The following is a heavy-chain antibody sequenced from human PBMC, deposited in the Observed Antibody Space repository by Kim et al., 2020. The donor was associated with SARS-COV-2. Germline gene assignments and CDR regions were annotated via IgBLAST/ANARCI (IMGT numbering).Heavy chain of an antibody. V-gene: IGHV1-18*01. Sequence: ASVKVSCKASGYTFTSYGISWVRQAPGQGLEWMGWISAYNGNTNYAQKLQGRVTMTTDTSTSTAYMELRSLRSDDTAVYYCARGGANGSGSYYKFVAFDIWGQGTMVTVSS. J-gene: IGHJ3*02. D-gene: IGHD3-10*01. CDR3: ARGGANGSGSYYKFVAFDI. CDR2: ISAYNGNT. CDR1: GYTFTSYG.